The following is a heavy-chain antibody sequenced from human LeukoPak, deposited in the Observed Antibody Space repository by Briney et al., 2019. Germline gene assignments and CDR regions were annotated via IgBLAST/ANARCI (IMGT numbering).Heavy chain of an antibody. CDR1: GGSVSSGRYH. CDR2: MYYSGST. V-gene: IGHV4-61*01. CDR3: ASGGSYCVLDY. D-gene: IGHD1-26*01. J-gene: IGHJ4*01. Sequence: SETLSLTCTVSGGSVSSGRYHWSWIRQSPGKGLEWIGYMYYSGSTNYNPSLKSRVTISVDTSKNQFFLKLSSVTAADTAVYYCASGGSYCVLDYWGQGTLVTVSS.